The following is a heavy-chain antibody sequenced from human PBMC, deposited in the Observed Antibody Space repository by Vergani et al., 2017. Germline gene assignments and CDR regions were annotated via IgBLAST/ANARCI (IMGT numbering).Heavy chain of an antibody. Sequence: EVELVQSGPEMRKPGESLKISCKGSEYSFGNYWIGWVRQMPGKGLEWMGIIYPADSDTRYSPSFQGQVTISADKSISTAFLQWASLKASDTALYCCARHTTYTDSWGQGTLVTVSS. CDR1: EYSFGNYW. D-gene: IGHD1-1*01. CDR2: IYPADSDT. V-gene: IGHV5-51*01. J-gene: IGHJ4*02. CDR3: ARHTTYTDS.